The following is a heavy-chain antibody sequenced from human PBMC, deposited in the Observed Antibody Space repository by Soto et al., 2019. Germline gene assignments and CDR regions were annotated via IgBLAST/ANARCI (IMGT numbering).Heavy chain of an antibody. V-gene: IGHV1-2*02. CDR2: INPNSGGT. D-gene: IGHD3-16*01. CDR3: AFGGTVPSFDP. CDR1: GYTFTGYY. J-gene: IGHJ5*02. Sequence: QVQLVQSGAEVKKPGASVKVSCKASGYTFTGYYIHWVRQAPGQGLEWMAWINPNSGGTNYAPKFQGRVTLTRDTSINTAYMELSRLRYDDTAVYYCAFGGTVPSFDPWGQGTQVTVSS.